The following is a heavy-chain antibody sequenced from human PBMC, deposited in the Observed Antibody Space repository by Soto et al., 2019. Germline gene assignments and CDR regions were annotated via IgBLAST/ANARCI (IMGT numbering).Heavy chain of an antibody. CDR1: GGAFGSYA. V-gene: IGHV1-69*13. CDR2: IVPMFDTT. J-gene: IGHJ4*02. D-gene: IGHD5-12*01. Sequence: GASVKVSAKASGGAFGSYAINWVRQAPGQGLEWMGGIVPMFDTTNYAQRFQGRVTVTADESTSTVYLELTRLRSEDTGMYYCTRHRGYSSGYWGQDFWGQGTLVTVSS. CDR3: TRHRGYSSGYWGQDF.